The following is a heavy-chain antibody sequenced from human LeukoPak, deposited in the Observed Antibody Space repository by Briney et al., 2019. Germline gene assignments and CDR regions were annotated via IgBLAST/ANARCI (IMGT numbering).Heavy chain of an antibody. V-gene: IGHV1-2*02. J-gene: IGHJ4*02. D-gene: IGHD6-6*01. CDR1: GYTFTGYY. CDR3: ARAGLVSRNFDY. CDR2: INPNSGGT. Sequence: ASVKVSCKASGYTFTGYYMHWVRQAPGQGLEWMGWINPNSGGTNYAQKFQGRVTMTRDTSISTAYMELSRLRSDGTAVYYCARAGLVSRNFDYWGQGTLVTVSS.